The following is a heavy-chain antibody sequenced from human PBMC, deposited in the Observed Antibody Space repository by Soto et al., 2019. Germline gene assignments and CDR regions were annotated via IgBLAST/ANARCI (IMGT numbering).Heavy chain of an antibody. V-gene: IGHV3-30*18. D-gene: IGHD5-12*01. Sequence: QVQLVESGGGVVQPGTSLTLSCSASGFIFSNYGMHWVRQAPGKGLEWVSIMSYDGSRKHYIDSVKGRCTISRDNSKNTLALPMNSLRAEDTAVYYCAKDIHPGRDTYHYGADYWGQGTLVAVSS. CDR1: GFIFSNYG. CDR3: AKDIHPGRDTYHYGADY. CDR2: MSYDGSRK. J-gene: IGHJ4*02.